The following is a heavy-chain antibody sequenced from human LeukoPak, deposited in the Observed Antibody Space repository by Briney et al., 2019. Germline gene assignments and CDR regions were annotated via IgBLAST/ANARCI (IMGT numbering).Heavy chain of an antibody. V-gene: IGHV4-39*01. CDR2: IYYSGST. D-gene: IGHD2-2*01. CDR3: ARPYCSSTSCYVNDY. Sequence: SETLSLTCTVSGGSISSSSYYWGWVRQPPGKGLEWIVSIYYSGSTYYNPSLKSRVTISVDTSKNQFSLKLSSVTAADTAVYYCARPYCSSTSCYVNDYWGQGTLVTVSS. J-gene: IGHJ4*02. CDR1: GGSISSSSYY.